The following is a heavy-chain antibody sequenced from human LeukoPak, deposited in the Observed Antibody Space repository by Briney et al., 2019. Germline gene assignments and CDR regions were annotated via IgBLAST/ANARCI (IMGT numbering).Heavy chain of an antibody. CDR3: ARERRGEWELPY. CDR2: VSAYGDNT. Sequence: ASVKVSCKTSGYTFTNYGITWVRQAPGQGLEWMGWVSAYGDNTNYVQKIQGRVTMTTDTSTSTAYMELSRLRSDDTAVYYCARERRGEWELPYWGQGTLVTVSS. D-gene: IGHD1-26*01. J-gene: IGHJ4*02. CDR1: GYTFTNYG. V-gene: IGHV1-18*01.